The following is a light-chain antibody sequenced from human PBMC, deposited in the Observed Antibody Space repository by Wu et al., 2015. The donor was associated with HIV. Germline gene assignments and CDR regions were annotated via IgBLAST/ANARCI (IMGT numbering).Light chain of an antibody. CDR2: GAS. Sequence: EIVLTQSPGTLSLSPGERANLSCRASQIITNNYLAWYRQKPGQPPRLLIYGASSRAAGIPDRISGSGSGTDFTLSIKKLEPEDFAVYFCQQYDSPPQTFGQGTKVEI. CDR1: QIITNNY. CDR3: QQYDSPPQT. J-gene: IGKJ1*01. V-gene: IGKV3-20*01.